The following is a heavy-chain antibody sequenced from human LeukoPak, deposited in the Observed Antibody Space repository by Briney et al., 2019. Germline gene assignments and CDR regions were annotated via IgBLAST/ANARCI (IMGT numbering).Heavy chain of an antibody. J-gene: IGHJ4*02. Sequence: PGGSLRLSCAASGFTFSSYSMNWVRQAPGKGLEWVSSISSSSSYIYYADSVKGRFTISRDNAKNSLYLQMNSLRAEDTAVYYCASSFTVGATTPGYWGQGTLVTVSS. CDR3: ASSFTVGATTPGY. V-gene: IGHV3-21*01. CDR1: GFTFSSYS. CDR2: ISSSSSYI. D-gene: IGHD1-26*01.